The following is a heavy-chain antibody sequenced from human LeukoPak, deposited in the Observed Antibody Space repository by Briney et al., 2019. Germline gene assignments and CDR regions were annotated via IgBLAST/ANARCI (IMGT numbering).Heavy chain of an antibody. Sequence: SETLSLTCAVSGGSISSNSYYWGWIRQPPGKGLEWIGEINHSGSTNYNPSLKSRVTISVDTSKNQFSLKLSSVTAADTAVYYCARGRWLVVSFDYWGQGTLVTVSS. CDR2: INHSGST. D-gene: IGHD6-19*01. CDR1: GGSISSNSYY. V-gene: IGHV4-39*07. J-gene: IGHJ4*02. CDR3: ARGRWLVVSFDY.